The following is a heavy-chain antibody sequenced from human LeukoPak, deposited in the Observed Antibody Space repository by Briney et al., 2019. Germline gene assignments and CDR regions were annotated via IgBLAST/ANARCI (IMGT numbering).Heavy chain of an antibody. CDR2: IYSGGST. CDR3: ARTSSSSSFYYYCYMDV. V-gene: IGHV3-53*01. CDR1: GFTFSDYY. D-gene: IGHD6-6*01. Sequence: GGSLRLSCAASGFTFSDYYMSWVRQAPGKGLEWVSVIYSGGSTYYADSVKGRFTISRDNSKNTLYLQMNSLRAEDTAVYYCARTSSSSSFYYYCYMDVWGKGTTVTVSS. J-gene: IGHJ6*03.